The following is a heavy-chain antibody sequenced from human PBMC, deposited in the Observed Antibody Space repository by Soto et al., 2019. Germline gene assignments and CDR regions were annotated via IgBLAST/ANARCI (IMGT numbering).Heavy chain of an antibody. V-gene: IGHV1-2*04. CDR1: GYTFTAYY. D-gene: IGHD1-1*01. J-gene: IGHJ5*02. CDR3: ERARANEAPNWFDP. Sequence: QVQLVQSGAEVKKPGASVKVSCEASGYTFTAYYVHWVRQAAGQGLEWMGWINPNSGDTKYAQKFQGCVTMTRETSIRTDYMELTGLKSDDTAVYYCERARANEAPNWFDPWGQGTLVIVSS. CDR2: INPNSGDT.